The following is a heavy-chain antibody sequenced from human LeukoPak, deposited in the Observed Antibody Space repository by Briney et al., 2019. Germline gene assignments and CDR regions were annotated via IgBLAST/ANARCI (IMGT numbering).Heavy chain of an antibody. J-gene: IGHJ4*02. CDR2: ISSSSSYI. CDR1: GFTFSSYS. D-gene: IGHD6-19*01. CDR3: AREIQSIAVAGTHDFDY. V-gene: IGHV3-21*01. Sequence: GGSLRLSCAASGFTFSSYSMNWVRQAPGKGLEWVSSISSSSSYIYYADSVKGRFTISRDNAKNSLYLQMNSLRAEDTAVYYCAREIQSIAVAGTHDFDYWGQGTLVTVSS.